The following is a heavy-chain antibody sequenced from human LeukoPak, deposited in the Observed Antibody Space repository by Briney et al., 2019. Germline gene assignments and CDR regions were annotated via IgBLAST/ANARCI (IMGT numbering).Heavy chain of an antibody. CDR3: ARSIAARPFDP. CDR2: LIPLFGTP. V-gene: IGHV1-69*06. Sequence: ASVKVSCKASGGTFSSYTISWVRQAPGQGLEWMGGLIPLFGTPDYAQKFQDRLTITADKSTSTAYMELSSLRSEDTAVYYCARSIAARPFDPWGQGTLVTVSS. CDR1: GGTFSSYT. D-gene: IGHD6-6*01. J-gene: IGHJ5*02.